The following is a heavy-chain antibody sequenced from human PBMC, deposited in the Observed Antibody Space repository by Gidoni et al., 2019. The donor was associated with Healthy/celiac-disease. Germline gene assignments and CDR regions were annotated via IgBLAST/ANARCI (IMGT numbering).Heavy chain of an antibody. V-gene: IGHV4-4*02. D-gene: IGHD2-2*01. J-gene: IGHJ5*02. CDR3: ARDRYCSSTSCPERGFDP. CDR2: IYHSGST. CDR1: GCSLISSNW. Sequence: QVQLQESGPGLVKPSGTLSLTCAVSGCSLISSNWWSWVRQPPGKGLEWIGEIYHSGSTNYNPSLKSRVTISVDKSKNQFSLKLSSVTAADTAVYYCARDRYCSSTSCPERGFDPWGQGTLVTVSS.